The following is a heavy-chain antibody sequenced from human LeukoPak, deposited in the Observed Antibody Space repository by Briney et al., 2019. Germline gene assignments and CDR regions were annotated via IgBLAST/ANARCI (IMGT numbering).Heavy chain of an antibody. D-gene: IGHD2-2*01. CDR3: ARGICVSTSCSYGMDV. Sequence: GGSLRLSCAASGFTFSSYDMHWVRQATGKGLEWVSAIGTAGDTYYPGSVKGRFTISRENAKNSLYLQMNSLRAGDTAVYYCARGICVSTSCSYGMDVWGQGTTVTVSS. CDR2: IGTAGDT. V-gene: IGHV3-13*04. J-gene: IGHJ6*02. CDR1: GFTFSSYD.